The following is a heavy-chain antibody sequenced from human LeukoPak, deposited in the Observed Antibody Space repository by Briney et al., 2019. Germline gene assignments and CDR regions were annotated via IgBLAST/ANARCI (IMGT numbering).Heavy chain of an antibody. D-gene: IGHD6-19*01. CDR3: ATTVAVAGAFDY. J-gene: IGHJ4*02. CDR2: ISSTSNTI. CDR1: GFTFSTYS. V-gene: IGHV3-48*04. Sequence: PGGSLRLSCAASGFTFSTYSMNWVRQAPGKGLEWVAHISSTSNTIYYADSVKGRFTISRDNAKNSLYLQINSLRAEDTAVYYCATTVAVAGAFDYWGQGTLVSVSS.